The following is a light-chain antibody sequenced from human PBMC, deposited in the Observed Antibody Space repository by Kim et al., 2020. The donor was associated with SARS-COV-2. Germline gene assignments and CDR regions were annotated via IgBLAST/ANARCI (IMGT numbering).Light chain of an antibody. V-gene: IGKV1-5*01. CDR3: QQYNSNFPWT. J-gene: IGKJ1*01. CDR1: KSIINW. CDR2: DAS. Sequence: VVERVTITCRANKSIINWFAWYHQKPGKDPKVLIYDASTLESRVPSRFSGSGSGTEYTLTISSLQPDDYAAYYCQQYNSNFPWTFGQGTKVDIK.